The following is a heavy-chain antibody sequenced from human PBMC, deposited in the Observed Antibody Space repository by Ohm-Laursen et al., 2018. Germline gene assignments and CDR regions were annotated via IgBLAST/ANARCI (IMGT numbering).Heavy chain of an antibody. D-gene: IGHD5-24*01. CDR2: IYYSGST. Sequence: SQTLSLTCTVSGGSISSCYWSWIRQPPGKGLEWIGYIYYSGSTNYNPSLKSRVTISVDTSKNQFSLKLSSVTAAGAAVYYCARVSRRDGYNPLDYWGQGTLVTVSS. CDR1: GGSISSCY. J-gene: IGHJ4*02. V-gene: IGHV4-59*01. CDR3: ARVSRRDGYNPLDY.